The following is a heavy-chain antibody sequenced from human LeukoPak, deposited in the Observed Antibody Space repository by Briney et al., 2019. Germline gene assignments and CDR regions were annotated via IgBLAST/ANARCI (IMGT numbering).Heavy chain of an antibody. CDR1: GGSLSRYY. CDR2: ISYTGST. J-gene: IGHJ4*02. D-gene: IGHD3-10*01. Sequence: PSETLSLTCTVSGGSLSRYYWSWIRQPPGKGLGWIGYISYTGSTTYNSSLKSRVTISLDTSQNQFSLKLTSVTPADTAVYYCARTAKYYSGSETYYFFDYWGQGTPVTVSS. CDR3: ARTAKYYSGSETYYFFDY. V-gene: IGHV4-59*01.